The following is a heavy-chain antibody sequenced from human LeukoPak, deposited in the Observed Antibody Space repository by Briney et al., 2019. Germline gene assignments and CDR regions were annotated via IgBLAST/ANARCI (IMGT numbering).Heavy chain of an antibody. CDR2: INSDGSST. V-gene: IGHV3-74*01. CDR1: GFTFSAYW. J-gene: IGHJ3*02. CDR3: AGVVTVPGALDI. Sequence: GGSLRLSCAVSGFTFSAYWMHWVRQAPGKGLVWVSGINSDGSSTTYADSVKGRFIISRDNTKDTLYLEMNSLRAEDTAGYYCAGVVTVPGALDIWGQGTLVSVSS. D-gene: IGHD2-21*02.